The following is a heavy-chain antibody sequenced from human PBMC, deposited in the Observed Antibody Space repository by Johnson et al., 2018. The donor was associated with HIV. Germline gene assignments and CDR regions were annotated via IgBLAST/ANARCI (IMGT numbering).Heavy chain of an antibody. V-gene: IGHV3-7*01. D-gene: IGHD2-21*02. J-gene: IGHJ3*02. CDR3: ARGGYCGGDCYDGVAFDI. Sequence: VQLVESGGGVVQPGRSLRLSCAASGFTFSRYAMHWVRQAPGKGLEWVANIKHDGSEKYYVDSVKGRFTISRDNAKNSLYLQMNSLRAEDTAVYYCARGGYCGGDCYDGVAFDIWGQGTMVTVSS. CDR2: IKHDGSEK. CDR1: GFTFSRYA.